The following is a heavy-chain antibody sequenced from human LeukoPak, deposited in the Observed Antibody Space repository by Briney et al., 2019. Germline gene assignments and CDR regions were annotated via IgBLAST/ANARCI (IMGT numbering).Heavy chain of an antibody. V-gene: IGHV4-61*08. CDR1: GGSISSGDYY. D-gene: IGHD4-17*01. Sequence: SQTLSLTCTVSGGSISSGDYYWSWIRQPPGKGLEWIGYIYYSGSTNYNPSLKSRVTISVDTSKNQFSLKLSSVTAADTAVYYCARESPIDYGDYGGRFDPWGQGTLVTVSS. CDR2: IYYSGST. J-gene: IGHJ5*02. CDR3: ARESPIDYGDYGGRFDP.